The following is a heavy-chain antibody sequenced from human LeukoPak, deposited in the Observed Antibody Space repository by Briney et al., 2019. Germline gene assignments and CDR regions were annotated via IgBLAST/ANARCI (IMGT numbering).Heavy chain of an antibody. CDR3: ARAPVTSCRGAYCYPFDY. CDR1: GFTFSSYG. CDR2: IRYDGSNK. D-gene: IGHD2-21*01. Sequence: PGGSLRLSCAASGFTFSSYGMHWVRQAPGKGLEWVAFIRYDGSNKYYTDSVRGRFTISRDNSKNTLYLQMNSLRLEDAAVYFCARAPVTSCRGAYCYPFDYWGQGTQVTVSS. V-gene: IGHV3-30*02. J-gene: IGHJ4*02.